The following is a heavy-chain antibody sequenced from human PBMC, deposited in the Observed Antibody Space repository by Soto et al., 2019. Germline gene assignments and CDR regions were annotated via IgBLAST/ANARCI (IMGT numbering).Heavy chain of an antibody. Sequence: QVQLVQSGAELKKPGSSEKFSCKASGDTFSFYTINWVRQAPGLGLEWMGRVNPILSMSNYAQKFQGRVTMTADKSTSTAYMELRSLRSEDTAFYYCATSYGSGYRAFDYWGQGALVTVSS. CDR1: GDTFSFYT. J-gene: IGHJ4*02. CDR3: ATSYGSGYRAFDY. CDR2: VNPILSMS. V-gene: IGHV1-69*02. D-gene: IGHD3-10*01.